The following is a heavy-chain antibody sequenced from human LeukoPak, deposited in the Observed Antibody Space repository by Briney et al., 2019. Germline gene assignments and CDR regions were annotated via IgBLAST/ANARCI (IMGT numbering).Heavy chain of an antibody. CDR3: ARGEWDLLFDY. V-gene: IGHV4-59*01. CDR1: GGSISGYY. Sequence: SETLSLTCTVSGGSISGYYWSWTRQPPGKGLEWIGYIFYSGSTNYNPSLKSRVTISVDTSKNQFSLKLSSVTAADTAVYYCARGEWDLLFDYWGQGTLVTVSS. J-gene: IGHJ4*02. CDR2: IFYSGST. D-gene: IGHD1-26*01.